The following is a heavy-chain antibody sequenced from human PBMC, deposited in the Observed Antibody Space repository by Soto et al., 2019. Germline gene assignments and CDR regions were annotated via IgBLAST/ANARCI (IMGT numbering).Heavy chain of an antibody. J-gene: IGHJ4*02. CDR1: GGSIXTGXXY. D-gene: IGHD5-18*01. Sequence: QVQLQESGPGLVKPSQTLSLTCTVSGGSIXTGXXYWSXIRQPPGKGPEWIGHIKNSGNPYYSPSLKSRVTVSGDTSRNQFSLKLSSVTAADTAVYFCARGRGFGYGIDYWGQGNLVSVSS. CDR2: IKNSGNP. CDR3: ARGRGFGYGIDY. V-gene: IGHV4-30-4*01.